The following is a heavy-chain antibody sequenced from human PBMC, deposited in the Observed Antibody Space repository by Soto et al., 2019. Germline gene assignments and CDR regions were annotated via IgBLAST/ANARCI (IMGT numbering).Heavy chain of an antibody. CDR3: ASFGTLGLEWSNMVDY. CDR2: IKQDGSEK. CDR1: GFTFSSYW. Sequence: HPGGSLRLSCAASGFTFSSYWMSWVRQAPGKGLEWVANIKQDGSEKYYVDSVKGRFTISRDNAKNSLYLQMNSLRAEDTAVYYCASFGTLGLEWSNMVDYWGQGTLVTVSS. V-gene: IGHV3-7*01. J-gene: IGHJ4*02. D-gene: IGHD3-3*01.